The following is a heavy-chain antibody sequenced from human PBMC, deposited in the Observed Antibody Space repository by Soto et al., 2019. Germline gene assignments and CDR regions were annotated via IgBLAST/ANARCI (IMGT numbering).Heavy chain of an antibody. J-gene: IGHJ4*02. Sequence: LRLSCAASGFTFSSYAMHWVRQAPGKGLEWVAVISYDGSTIYYADSVKGRFTISRDNSKNTLHLEMHSLRAEDTAVYYCAKVGGSSSWYRFYFDYWGQGTLVTVSS. CDR1: GFTFSSYA. CDR3: AKVGGSSSWYRFYFDY. CDR2: ISYDGSTI. D-gene: IGHD6-13*01. V-gene: IGHV3-30*18.